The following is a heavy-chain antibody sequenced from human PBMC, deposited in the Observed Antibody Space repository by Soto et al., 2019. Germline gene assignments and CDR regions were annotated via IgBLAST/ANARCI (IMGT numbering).Heavy chain of an antibody. CDR1: GGSFSGYY. CDR2: INHSGST. Sequence: LSLTCAVYGGSFSGYYWSWIRQPPGKGLEWIGEINHSGSTNYNPSLKSRVTISVDTSKNQFSLKLSSVTAADTAVYYCARGKAEAGTSGFDYWGQGTLVTVSS. D-gene: IGHD6-13*01. CDR3: ARGKAEAGTSGFDY. V-gene: IGHV4-34*01. J-gene: IGHJ4*02.